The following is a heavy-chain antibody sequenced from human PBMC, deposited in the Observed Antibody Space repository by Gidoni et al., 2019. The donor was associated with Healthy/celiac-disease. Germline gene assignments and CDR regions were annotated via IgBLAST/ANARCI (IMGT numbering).Heavy chain of an antibody. CDR2: ISGSGGST. CDR1: AFTFSSYT. Sequence: EVQLLESGGGLVQPGGSLRLSCAASAFTFSSYTMSWVRQAPGKGLEWVSAISGSGGSTYYADAVKGRFTISRDNSKNTLYLQMNSLRAEDTAVYYCAKDSGSSWLLFDYWGQGTLVTVSS. J-gene: IGHJ4*02. CDR3: AKDSGSSWLLFDY. V-gene: IGHV3-23*01. D-gene: IGHD6-13*01.